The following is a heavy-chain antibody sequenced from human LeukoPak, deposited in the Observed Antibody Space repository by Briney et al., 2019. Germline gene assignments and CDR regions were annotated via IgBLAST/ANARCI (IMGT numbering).Heavy chain of an antibody. CDR3: AGEATNYCFDY. Sequence: GESLRLSCAATGFTFGSYWMSWVRQAPGKGLEWVANIKQDGSEKYYVDSVKGRFTISRDNAKNSLYLQMNSLRAEDTAVYYCAGEATNYCFDYWGQGTLVTVSS. CDR2: IKQDGSEK. D-gene: IGHD2-8*01. V-gene: IGHV3-7*01. CDR1: GFTFGSYW. J-gene: IGHJ4*02.